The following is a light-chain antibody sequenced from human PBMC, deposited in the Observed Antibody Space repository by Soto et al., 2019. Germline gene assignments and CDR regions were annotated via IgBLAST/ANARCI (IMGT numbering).Light chain of an antibody. J-gene: IGKJ1*01. CDR3: QQYNTYSWA. CDR2: DAS. V-gene: IGKV1-5*01. Sequence: DIPMTQSPSTLSASVGDRVTITCRASQSLSSWLAWYQHKPGKAPKLLIYDASSLESGVPSRFSGSGSGTEFTLTISGLQPDDFATYYCQQYNTYSWAFGPGTKV. CDR1: QSLSSW.